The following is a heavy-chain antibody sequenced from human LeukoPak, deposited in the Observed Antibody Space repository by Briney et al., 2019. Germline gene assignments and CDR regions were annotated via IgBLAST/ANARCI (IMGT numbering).Heavy chain of an antibody. D-gene: IGHD5/OR15-5a*01. CDR2: INHDGSEK. CDR1: GFMFTSYW. CDR3: ARVVVSTTNRFDP. J-gene: IGHJ5*02. V-gene: IGHV3-7*05. Sequence: PGGSLRLSCAASGFMFTSYWMSWVRQAPGKGLEWVASINHDGSEKYYVDSVKGRFTISRDNAKNSLYLQMNSLRAEDTAVYHCARVVVSTTNRFDPWGQGTLVTVFS.